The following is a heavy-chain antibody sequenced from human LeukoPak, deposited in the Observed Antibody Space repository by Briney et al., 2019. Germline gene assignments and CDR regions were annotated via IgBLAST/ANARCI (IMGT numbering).Heavy chain of an antibody. CDR1: GGSFSGYY. J-gene: IGHJ2*01. CDR3: ARGLPIRYFDL. V-gene: IGHV4-34*01. CDR2: INHSGST. Sequence: PSETLSLTCAVYGGSFSGYYWSWIRQPPGKGPEWIGEINHSGSTNYNPSLKSRVTISVDTSKNQFSLKLSSVTAADTAVYYCARGLPIRYFDLWGRGTLVTVSS. D-gene: IGHD5/OR15-5a*01.